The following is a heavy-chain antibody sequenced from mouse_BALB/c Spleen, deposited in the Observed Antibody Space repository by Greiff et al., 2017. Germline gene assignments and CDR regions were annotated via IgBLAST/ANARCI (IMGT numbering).Heavy chain of an antibody. CDR2: INSNGGST. CDR1: GFTFSSYG. CDR3: AREGTTYFDY. D-gene: IGHD1-1*01. J-gene: IGHJ2*01. Sequence: EVQLVESGGGLVQPGGSLKLSCAASGFTFSSYGMSWVRQTPDKRLELVATINSNGGSTYYPDSVKGRFTISRDNAKNTLYLQMSSLKSEDTAMYYCAREGTTYFDYWGQGTTLTVSS. V-gene: IGHV5-6-3*01.